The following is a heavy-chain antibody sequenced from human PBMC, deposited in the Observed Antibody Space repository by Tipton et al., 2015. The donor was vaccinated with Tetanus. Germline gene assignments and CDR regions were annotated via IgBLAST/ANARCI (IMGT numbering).Heavy chain of an antibody. V-gene: IGHV4-59*06. CDR3: ARDCSGGNCYTRGRILDY. D-gene: IGHD2-15*01. CDR2: IHYSGYT. CDR1: GGSISTYH. J-gene: IGHJ4*02. Sequence: TLSLTCTVSGGSISTYHWNWIRQSPGKGLEWIGYIHYSGYTYYNPSLKSRVTISVDTSKNQFSLQLSSVTAADTAVYFCARDCSGGNCYTRGRILDYWGQGTLVTVSS.